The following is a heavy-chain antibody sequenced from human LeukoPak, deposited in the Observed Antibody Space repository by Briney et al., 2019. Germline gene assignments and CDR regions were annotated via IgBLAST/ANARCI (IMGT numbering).Heavy chain of an antibody. CDR1: GYTFTSYD. V-gene: IGHV1-8*01. CDR3: ARGHDYDILTGHYYMDV. Sequence: ASVKVSCKASGYTFTSYDINWVRQATGQGLEWMGWMNPNSGNTGYAQKFQGRVTMTRNTSISTAYMELSSLRSEDTAVYYCARGHDYDILTGHYYMDVWGKGTTVTISS. J-gene: IGHJ6*03. D-gene: IGHD3-9*01. CDR2: MNPNSGNT.